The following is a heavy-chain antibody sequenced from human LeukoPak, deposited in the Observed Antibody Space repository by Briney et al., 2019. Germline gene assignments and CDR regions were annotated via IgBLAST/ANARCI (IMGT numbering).Heavy chain of an antibody. CDR2: INPDGSGK. J-gene: IGHJ4*02. V-gene: IGHV3-7*01. CDR1: GFTLNTYW. CDR3: ASWGAGGNS. D-gene: IGHD3-16*01. Sequence: GGSLRLSCAASGFTLNTYWMNWVRQVPGKGLDWVANINPDGSGKRYVDSVKGRFTIARDNADNSLSLQMNSLRAEDTAVYYCASWGAGGNSWGQGTLVTVSS.